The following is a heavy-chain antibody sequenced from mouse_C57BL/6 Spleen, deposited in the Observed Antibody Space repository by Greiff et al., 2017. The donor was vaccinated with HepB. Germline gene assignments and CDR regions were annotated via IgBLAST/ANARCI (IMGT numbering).Heavy chain of an antibody. CDR2: TNPTNGRT. V-gene: IGHV1S81*02. J-gene: IGHJ2*01. CDR1: GYTFTSYW. D-gene: IGHD1-1*01. CDR3: ARIKKIVATYFYY. Sequence: QVQLQQPGAELVKAGASVKMSCKASGYTFTSYWMHWVKQRLGQGLEWFAETNPTNGRTYYNEKFKSKATLTVDKSSSTAYMLLSGPTFEDSAVYYCARIKKIVATYFYYWVQGTTLTVSS.